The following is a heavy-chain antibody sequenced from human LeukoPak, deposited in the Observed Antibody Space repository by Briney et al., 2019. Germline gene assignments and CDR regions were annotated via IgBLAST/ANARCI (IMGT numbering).Heavy chain of an antibody. CDR3: ARAPFYYLVNWFDP. J-gene: IGHJ5*02. CDR2: IYYSGST. Sequence: SETLSLTCTVSGGSISSGDYYWSWIRQPPGKGLEWIGYIYYSGSTYYNPSLKSRVTISVDTSKNQFSLKLSSVTAADTAVYYCARAPFYYLVNWFDPWGQGTLVTVSS. D-gene: IGHD3-22*01. CDR1: GGSISSGDYY. V-gene: IGHV4-30-4*01.